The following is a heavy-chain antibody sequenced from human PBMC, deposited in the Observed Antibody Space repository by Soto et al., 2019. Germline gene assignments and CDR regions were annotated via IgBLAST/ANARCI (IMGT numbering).Heavy chain of an antibody. D-gene: IGHD6-19*01. Sequence: GGSLRLSCAASGFTFSSYSVNWVRQAPEKGLEWVSSISSSSSYIYYADSVKGRFTISRDNAKNSLYLQMNSLRAEDTAVYYCARVINAGSGWYVLRLYFDYWGQGTLVTVSS. J-gene: IGHJ4*02. CDR1: GFTFSSYS. V-gene: IGHV3-21*01. CDR2: ISSSSSYI. CDR3: ARVINAGSGWYVLRLYFDY.